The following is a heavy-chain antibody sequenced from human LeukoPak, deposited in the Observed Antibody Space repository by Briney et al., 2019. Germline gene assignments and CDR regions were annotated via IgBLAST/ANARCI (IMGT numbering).Heavy chain of an antibody. V-gene: IGHV4-34*01. CDR1: GESFSGYY. D-gene: IGHD6-6*01. Sequence: SETLSLTCAVYGESFSGYYWSWIRQPPGKGLEWIGEINHSGSTNYNPSLKSRVTTSVVTSKNQFSLKLSSVTAADTAVYYCARGPGDSSSSLGFDYWGQGTLVTVSS. CDR2: INHSGST. J-gene: IGHJ4*02. CDR3: ARGPGDSSSSLGFDY.